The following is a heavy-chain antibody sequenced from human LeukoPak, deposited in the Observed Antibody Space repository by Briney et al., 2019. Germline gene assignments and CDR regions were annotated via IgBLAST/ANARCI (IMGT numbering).Heavy chain of an antibody. CDR2: ISWNSGSI. J-gene: IGHJ3*02. CDR1: GFTFSSYS. Sequence: GGSLRLSCAASGFTFSSYSMNWVRQAPGKGLEWVSGISWNSGSIGYADSVKGRFTISRDNSKNTLYLQMNSLRAEDTAVYYCAKNKWLRSFDAFDIWGQGTMVTVSS. CDR3: AKNKWLRSFDAFDI. V-gene: IGHV3-23*01. D-gene: IGHD5-12*01.